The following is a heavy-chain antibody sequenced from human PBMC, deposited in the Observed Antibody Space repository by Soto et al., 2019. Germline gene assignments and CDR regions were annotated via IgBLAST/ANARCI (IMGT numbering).Heavy chain of an antibody. J-gene: IGHJ3*02. D-gene: IGHD1-26*01. Sequence: PWETLSLTCTVSGGSSSSSSFYWGWIRQPPGKGLEWIGSIYYSGSTYYNPSLKSRVTISVDTSKNQFSLKLSSVTAADTAVYYCARHPLFVEWELRAFDIPGQGTMGT. CDR2: IYYSGST. CDR3: ARHPLFVEWELRAFDI. CDR1: GGSSSSSSFY. V-gene: IGHV4-39*01.